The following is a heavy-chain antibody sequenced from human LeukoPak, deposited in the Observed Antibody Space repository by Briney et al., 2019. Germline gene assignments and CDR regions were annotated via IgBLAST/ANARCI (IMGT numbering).Heavy chain of an antibody. CDR2: INHSGST. CDR3: SSGGFGEFRN. CDR1: SESFSGYF. J-gene: IGHJ4*02. V-gene: IGHV4-34*01. D-gene: IGHD3-10*01. Sequence: SETLSLTCAIYSESFSGYFWSWIRQPPGKGLEWIGEINHSGSTNYNPSLKGRVTISVDTSKNQFSLKLSSVTAADTAVYYCSSGGFGEFRNWGQGTLVTVSS.